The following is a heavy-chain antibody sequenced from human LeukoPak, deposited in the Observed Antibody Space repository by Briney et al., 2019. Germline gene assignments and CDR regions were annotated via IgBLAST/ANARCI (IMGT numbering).Heavy chain of an antibody. J-gene: IGHJ3*02. CDR2: IRPNSGGT. CDR3: ATWGLHFDI. Sequence: ASVKVSCKASGYTFGAYYMYWVRQAPGQGLEWMGWIRPNSGGTNYTQKFQGRVTMTRDTSINTAYMDLSRLTSDDTAVYFCATWGLHFDIWGQGTMVIVAS. CDR1: GYTFGAYY. V-gene: IGHV1-2*02. D-gene: IGHD3-16*01.